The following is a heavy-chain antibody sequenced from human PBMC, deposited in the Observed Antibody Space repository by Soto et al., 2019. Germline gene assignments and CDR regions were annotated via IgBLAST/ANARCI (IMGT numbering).Heavy chain of an antibody. V-gene: IGHV3-48*03. CDR1: GFTFSGYE. Sequence: GGSLRLSCAASGFTFSGYEMNWVRQAPGKGLEWVSYISSSGDTIYSADSVKGRFTISRDNAKNSMYLQMDSLRVEDTAVYYCAREPYYYDSSGYPGYFDYWGQGTLVTVSS. CDR2: ISSSGDTI. J-gene: IGHJ4*02. D-gene: IGHD3-22*01. CDR3: AREPYYYDSSGYPGYFDY.